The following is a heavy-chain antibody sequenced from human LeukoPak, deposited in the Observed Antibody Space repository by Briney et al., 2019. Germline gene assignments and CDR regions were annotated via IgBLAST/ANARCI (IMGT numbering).Heavy chain of an antibody. CDR1: GLTFSSYG. Sequence: GGSLRLSCAASGLTFSSYGMHWVRQAPGKGLEWVAVIWYDGSNKYYADSVKGRFTISRDNSKNTLYLQMNSLRAEDTAVYYCARGAMASIQFDYWGQGTLVTVSS. V-gene: IGHV3-33*01. J-gene: IGHJ4*02. D-gene: IGHD5-24*01. CDR3: ARGAMASIQFDY. CDR2: IWYDGSNK.